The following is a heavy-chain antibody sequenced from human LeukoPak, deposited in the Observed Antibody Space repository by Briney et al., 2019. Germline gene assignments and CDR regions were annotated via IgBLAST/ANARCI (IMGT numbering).Heavy chain of an antibody. CDR1: GFTFSSNW. D-gene: IGHD4-17*01. CDR3: AMDAAVKDS. CDR2: INRDGSTT. J-gene: IGHJ4*02. V-gene: IGHV3-74*01. Sequence: PGGSLRLSCAASGFTFSSNWMHWVRQAPGKGLVWVSHINRDGSTTYYADSVKGRSTISRDNAKNTLYLQMNSLRAEDTAVYYCAMDAAVKDSWGQGTLVAVSS.